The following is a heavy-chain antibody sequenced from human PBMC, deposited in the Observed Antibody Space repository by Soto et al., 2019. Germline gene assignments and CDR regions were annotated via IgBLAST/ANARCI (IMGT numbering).Heavy chain of an antibody. J-gene: IGHJ6*02. CDR1: GYTFTDYS. Sequence: ASVKVSCKASGYTFTDYSMHWARQAPGQGLEWMGWINPNSGGTNYAQKFQGRVTMTRDTSISTAYMELNRLRSDDTAVYYCARDQSPSSGWPRMDVWGQGTTVTVSS. D-gene: IGHD6-19*01. CDR2: INPNSGGT. V-gene: IGHV1-2*02. CDR3: ARDQSPSSGWPRMDV.